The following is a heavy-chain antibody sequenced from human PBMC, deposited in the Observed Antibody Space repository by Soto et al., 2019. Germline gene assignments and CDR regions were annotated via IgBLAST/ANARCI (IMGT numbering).Heavy chain of an antibody. CDR2: IYYSGST. D-gene: IGHD3-3*01. Sequence: SETLSLTCTVSGGSISSSSYYWGWIRQPPGKGLEWIGSIYYSGSTYYNPSLKSRVTISVDTSKNQFSLKLSSVTAADTAVYYCVRVGVEWLLYYFDYWGQGTLVTVSS. J-gene: IGHJ4*02. CDR3: VRVGVEWLLYYFDY. V-gene: IGHV4-39*01. CDR1: GGSISSSSYY.